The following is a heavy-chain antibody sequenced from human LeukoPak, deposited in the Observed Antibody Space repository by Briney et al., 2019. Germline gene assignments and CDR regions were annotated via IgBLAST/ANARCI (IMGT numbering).Heavy chain of an antibody. J-gene: IGHJ4*02. D-gene: IGHD3-10*01. V-gene: IGHV7-4-1*02. CDR3: ARGPELLWFGELSFYYFDY. Sequence: GASVKVSCKASGYTFTSYAMNWVRQAPGQGLEWMGWINTNTGNPTYAQGFTGRFVFSLDTSVSTAYLQISSLKAEDTAVYYCARGPELLWFGELSFYYFDYWGQGTLVTVSS. CDR2: INTNTGNP. CDR1: GYTFTSYA.